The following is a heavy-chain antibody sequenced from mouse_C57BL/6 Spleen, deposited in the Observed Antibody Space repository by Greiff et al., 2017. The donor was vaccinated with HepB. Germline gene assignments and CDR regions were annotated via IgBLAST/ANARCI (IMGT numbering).Heavy chain of an antibody. D-gene: IGHD1-1*01. CDR1: GYTFTSYW. CDR3: ARSGLLRHYFDN. J-gene: IGHJ2*01. Sequence: QVQLQQPGAELVRPGSSVKLSCKASGYTFTSYWMHWVKQRPIQGLEWIGNIDPSDSETHYNQKFKDKATLTVDKSSSTAYMQLSSLTSEDSAVYYCARSGLLRHYFDNGGQGTTLTVSS. V-gene: IGHV1-52*01. CDR2: IDPSDSET.